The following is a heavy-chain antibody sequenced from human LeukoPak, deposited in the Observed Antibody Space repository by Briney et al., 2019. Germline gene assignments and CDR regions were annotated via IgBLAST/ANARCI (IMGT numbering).Heavy chain of an antibody. Sequence: GGSLRLSCAASGFTFSSYGMHWVRQAPGEGLEWVAFIRYDGGNKYYADSVKGRFTISRDNSKNTLYLQMNSLRAEDTAVYYCAKDTEAVVATGNWFDPWGQGTLVTVSS. CDR1: GFTFSSYG. CDR2: IRYDGGNK. J-gene: IGHJ5*02. V-gene: IGHV3-30*02. CDR3: AKDTEAVVATGNWFDP. D-gene: IGHD6-19*01.